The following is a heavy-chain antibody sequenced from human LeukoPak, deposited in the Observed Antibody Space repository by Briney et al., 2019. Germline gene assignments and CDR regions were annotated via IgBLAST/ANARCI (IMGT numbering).Heavy chain of an antibody. V-gene: IGHV5-51*01. CDR3: ARLPGDFWSANYFDY. D-gene: IGHD3-3*01. J-gene: IGHJ4*02. Sequence: GESLKISCKGSGYRFTNYWIAWVRQMPGKGLEWMGIIYPTDSDTRYSPSFQGQVTISADKSISTAYLQWSNLKASDTVMYYCARLPGDFWSANYFDYWGQGTLVTVSS. CDR2: IYPTDSDT. CDR1: GYRFTNYW.